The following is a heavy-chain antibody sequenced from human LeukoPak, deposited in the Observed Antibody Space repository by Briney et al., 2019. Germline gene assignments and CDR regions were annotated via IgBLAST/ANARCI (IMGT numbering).Heavy chain of an antibody. Sequence: SETLSLTCAVYGGSFSRYYWSWIRQSPGKGLEWIAEIDHRGDTNYNPSVKSRVTISVDTSKNQFSLKVRSLSAADTAVYYCARGPTISETGYFDFWGQGTLVTISS. CDR1: GGSFSRYY. V-gene: IGHV4-34*01. D-gene: IGHD1-1*01. CDR2: IDHRGDT. CDR3: ARGPTISETGYFDF. J-gene: IGHJ4*03.